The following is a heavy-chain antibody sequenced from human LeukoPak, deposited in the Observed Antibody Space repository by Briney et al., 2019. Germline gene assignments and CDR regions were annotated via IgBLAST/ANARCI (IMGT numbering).Heavy chain of an antibody. CDR3: ARDYEGDSRAFDI. CDR2: IYHSGST. D-gene: IGHD2-21*02. CDR1: GYSISSGYY. Sequence: SETLSLTCTVSGYSISSGYYWGWIRQPPGKGLEWIGSIYHSGSTYYNPSLKSRVTISVDTSKNQFSLKLSSVTAADTAVYYCARDYEGDSRAFDIWGQGTMVTVSS. V-gene: IGHV4-38-2*02. J-gene: IGHJ3*02.